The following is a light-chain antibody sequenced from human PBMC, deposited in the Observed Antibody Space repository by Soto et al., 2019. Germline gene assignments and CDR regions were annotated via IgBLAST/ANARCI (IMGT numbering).Light chain of an antibody. V-gene: IGKV1-5*03. Sequence: DIQITHSPSTLSASVGDRVSITCRASQSLNSWLAWYQQKPGKAPKLLIYKTSTLESGVPSRFSGSGSGTEFTLTISNLQPDDFATYYCQQYNTYSFGQGTKVDIK. CDR2: KTS. CDR1: QSLNSW. CDR3: QQYNTYS. J-gene: IGKJ2*01.